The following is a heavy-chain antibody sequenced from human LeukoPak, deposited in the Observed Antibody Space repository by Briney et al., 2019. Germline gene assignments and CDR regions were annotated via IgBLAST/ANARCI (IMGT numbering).Heavy chain of an antibody. CDR2: ISGSTNYI. V-gene: IGHV3-21*01. CDR3: ARTYYYGSGSNDY. Sequence: GGSLRLSCAASGFTFSSYAMHWDRQAPGKGLEWVSSISGSTNYIYFADSVKGRFTISRDNAKNSLYLQMNSLRAEDTAVYYCARTYYYGSGSNDYWGQGTLVTVSS. J-gene: IGHJ4*02. D-gene: IGHD3-10*01. CDR1: GFTFSSYA.